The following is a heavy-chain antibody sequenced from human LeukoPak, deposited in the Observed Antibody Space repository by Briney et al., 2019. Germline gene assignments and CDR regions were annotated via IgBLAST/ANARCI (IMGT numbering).Heavy chain of an antibody. D-gene: IGHD1-26*01. CDR3: ASTDRWELLPYFDY. Sequence: PSETLSLTCAVYGGSFSGYYWSWTRQPPGKGLEWIGEINHSGSTNYNPSLKSRVTISVDTSKNQFSLKPSSVTAADTAVYYCASTDRWELLPYFDYWGQGTLVTVSS. CDR2: INHSGST. J-gene: IGHJ4*02. CDR1: GGSFSGYY. V-gene: IGHV4-34*01.